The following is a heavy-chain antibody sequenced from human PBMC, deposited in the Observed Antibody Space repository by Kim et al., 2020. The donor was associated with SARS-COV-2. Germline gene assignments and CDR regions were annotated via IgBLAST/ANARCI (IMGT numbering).Heavy chain of an antibody. CDR2: ISSSSSTI. CDR3: ARDIIEPLYYYYGMDV. CDR1: GFTFSSYT. J-gene: IGHJ6*02. V-gene: IGHV3-48*04. Sequence: GGSLRLSCAASGFTFSSYTMNWVRQAPGKGLEWVSYISSSSSTIYYAGSVKGRFTISRDNAKNSLYLQMNSLRAEDTAVYFCARDIIEPLYYYYGMDVWGHGTTVTVSS.